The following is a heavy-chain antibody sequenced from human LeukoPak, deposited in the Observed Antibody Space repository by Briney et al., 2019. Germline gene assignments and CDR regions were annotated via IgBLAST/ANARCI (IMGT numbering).Heavy chain of an antibody. CDR2: ISYDGSNK. V-gene: IGHV3-30*18. CDR3: AKDLVPGNDYGDLDY. Sequence: GGSLRLSCAASGFTFSSYGMHWVRQAPGKGLEWVAVISYDGSNKYYADSVKGRFTISRDNSKNTLYLQMNSLRAEDTAVYYCAKDLVPGNDYGDLDYWGQGTLVTVSS. CDR1: GFTFSSYG. D-gene: IGHD4-17*01. J-gene: IGHJ4*02.